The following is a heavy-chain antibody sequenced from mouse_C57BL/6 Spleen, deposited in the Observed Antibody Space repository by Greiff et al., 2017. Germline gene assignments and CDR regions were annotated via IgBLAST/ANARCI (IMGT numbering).Heavy chain of an antibody. CDR2: IDPSDSYT. CDR3: ALITTVVADAMDY. D-gene: IGHD1-1*01. J-gene: IGHJ4*01. CDR1: GYTFTSYW. Sequence: QVLLQQPGAELVKPGASVKLSCKASGYTFTSYWMQWVKQRPGQGLEWIGEIDPSDSYTNYNQKFKGKATLTVDTSSSTAYMQLSSLTSEDSAVYYCALITTVVADAMDYWGQGTSVTVSS. V-gene: IGHV1-50*01.